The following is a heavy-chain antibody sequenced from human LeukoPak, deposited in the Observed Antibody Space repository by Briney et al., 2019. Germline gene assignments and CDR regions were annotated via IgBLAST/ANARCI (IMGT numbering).Heavy chain of an antibody. V-gene: IGHV4-4*07. CDR3: ASRYSVVVAAASYHDAFDI. D-gene: IGHD2-15*01. CDR2: IYTSGST. J-gene: IGHJ3*02. CDR1: GGSISSYY. Sequence: SETLSLTCTVSGGSISSYYWSWIRQPAGKGLEWIGRIYTSGSTNYNPSLKSRVTMSVDTSKNQFSLKLSSVTAADTAVYYCASRYSVVVAAASYHDAFDIWGQGTMVTVSS.